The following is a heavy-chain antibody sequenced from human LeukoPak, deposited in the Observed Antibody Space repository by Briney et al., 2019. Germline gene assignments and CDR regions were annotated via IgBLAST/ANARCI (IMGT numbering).Heavy chain of an antibody. J-gene: IGHJ3*02. CDR1: AFTFSSYW. D-gene: IGHD5-24*01. CDR2: INSDGSIT. Sequence: GGALRLSCAAPAFTFSSYWMHSVRHAPGKGLVWVSRINSDGSITTYADSVKGRLTISRDNAKNTLYLQMNSLRDEDTAVYYCARDHDGYNFAFDIWGQGTMVTVSS. CDR3: ARDHDGYNFAFDI. V-gene: IGHV3-74*01.